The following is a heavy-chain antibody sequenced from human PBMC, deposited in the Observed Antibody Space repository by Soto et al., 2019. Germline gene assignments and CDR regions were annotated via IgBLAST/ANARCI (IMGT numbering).Heavy chain of an antibody. V-gene: IGHV3-23*01. Sequence: GSLRLSCAASGFTFSSYAMSWVRQAPGKGPEWVSAISGSGGSTYYADSVKGRFTISRDNSKNTLYLQMNSLRAEDTAVYYCAKDRRDIVVVPAAMLNWFDPWGQGTLVTVSS. J-gene: IGHJ5*02. CDR1: GFTFSSYA. CDR3: AKDRRDIVVVPAAMLNWFDP. D-gene: IGHD2-2*01. CDR2: ISGSGGST.